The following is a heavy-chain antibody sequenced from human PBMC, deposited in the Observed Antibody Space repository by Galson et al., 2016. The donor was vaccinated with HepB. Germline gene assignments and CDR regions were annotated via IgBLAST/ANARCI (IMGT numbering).Heavy chain of an antibody. J-gene: IGHJ4*02. D-gene: IGHD2-2*01. CDR3: ARDLFSSSSFIDF. CDR2: ISYYGSDI. Sequence: SLRLSCAASGFTFSNSAMHWVRQAPGKGLEWLAVISYYGSDIFYVDSVKGRFTISRDNPKKTLFLQLNNLRSEDTAVYYCARDLFSSSSFIDFWGQGTLVTVS. V-gene: IGHV3-30-3*01. CDR1: GFTFSNSA.